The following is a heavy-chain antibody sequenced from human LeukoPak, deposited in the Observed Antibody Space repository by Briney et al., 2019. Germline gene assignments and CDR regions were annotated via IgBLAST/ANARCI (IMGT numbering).Heavy chain of an antibody. CDR2: ISSSSSYI. CDR3: ARVPMVRGVHYFDY. D-gene: IGHD3-10*01. Sequence: GGSLRLSCAASGFTFSSYGMTWVRQAPGKGLEWVSYISSSSSYIYYADSVKGRFTISRDNAKNSLYLQMNSLRAEDTAVYYCARVPMVRGVHYFDYWGQGTLVTVSS. J-gene: IGHJ4*02. CDR1: GFTFSSYG. V-gene: IGHV3-21*05.